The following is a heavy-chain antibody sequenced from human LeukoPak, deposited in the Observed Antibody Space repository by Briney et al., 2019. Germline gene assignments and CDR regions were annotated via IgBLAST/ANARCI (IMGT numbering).Heavy chain of an antibody. J-gene: IGHJ4*02. V-gene: IGHV4-34*01. CDR1: GGSFSGYY. CDR2: INHSGST. D-gene: IGHD3-9*01. CDR3: ARGHGILTGYYVDY. Sequence: PSETLSLTCAVYGGSFSGYYWSWIRQPPGKGLEWIGEINHSGSTNYNPSLKSRVTISVDTSKNQFSLKLSSATAADTAVYYCARGHGILTGYYVDYWGQGTLVTVSS.